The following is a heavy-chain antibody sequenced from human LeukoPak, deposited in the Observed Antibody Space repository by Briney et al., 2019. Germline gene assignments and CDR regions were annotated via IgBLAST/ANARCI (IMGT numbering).Heavy chain of an antibody. J-gene: IGHJ4*02. Sequence: PSETLSLTCAVYGGSFSESYWSWIRQPPGEGLEWVGEISRSGDTNYNPSLKSRVTISVDTSKNQFSLNLNSVTAADTAVYYCARGSNSVANWGQGTLVTVSS. CDR3: ARGSNSVAN. CDR2: ISRSGDT. V-gene: IGHV4-34*01. CDR1: GGSFSESY. D-gene: IGHD4-23*01.